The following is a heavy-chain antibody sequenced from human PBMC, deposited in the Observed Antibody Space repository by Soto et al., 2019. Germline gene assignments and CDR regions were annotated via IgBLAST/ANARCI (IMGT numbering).Heavy chain of an antibody. V-gene: IGHV4-4*07. J-gene: IGHJ6*02. CDR2: IYTSGST. CDR3: ARVKTVDYYGMGV. CDR1: GGSMRNYY. Sequence: SDTLSLTCTVWGGSMRNYYWSGIRQRAGKGLDWIGRIYTSGSTDYNPSFKSRVTMSIDMSKNQFSLKLSSVTAADTAVYFCARVKTVDYYGMGVWGQGTTVTVSS.